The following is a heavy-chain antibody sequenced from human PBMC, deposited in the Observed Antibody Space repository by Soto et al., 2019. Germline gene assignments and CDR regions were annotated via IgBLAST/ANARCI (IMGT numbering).Heavy chain of an antibody. V-gene: IGHV3-21*01. CDR1: GFTFSSYS. J-gene: IGHJ3*02. Sequence: GGSLRLSCAASGFTFSSYSMNWVRQAPGKGLEWVSSISSSSSYIYYADSVKDRFTISRDNAKNSLYLQMNSLRAEDTAVYYCARDGELGISAFDIWGQGTMVTVSS. CDR3: ARDGELGISAFDI. D-gene: IGHD7-27*01. CDR2: ISSSSSYI.